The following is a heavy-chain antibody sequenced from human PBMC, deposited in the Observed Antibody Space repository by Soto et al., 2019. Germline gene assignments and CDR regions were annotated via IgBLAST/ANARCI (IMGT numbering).Heavy chain of an antibody. Sequence: DVQLVESGGHLIQPGGSLRLSCAASGLTVSSNYMTWVRQAPGQGLEWVSVIYSGGSTYYADSVKGRFAISRDNSRNTVYVQMDSVRAEDTAVYYCARAYKWDEGYFEYWGPGSLVTVSS. V-gene: IGHV3-53*01. CDR2: IYSGGST. D-gene: IGHD1-1*01. J-gene: IGHJ4*02. CDR1: GLTVSSNY. CDR3: ARAYKWDEGYFEY.